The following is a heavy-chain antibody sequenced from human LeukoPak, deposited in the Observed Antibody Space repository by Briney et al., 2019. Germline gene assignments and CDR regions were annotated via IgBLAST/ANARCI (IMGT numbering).Heavy chain of an antibody. Sequence: GRSLRLSCAASGFPVSDTWMGCVRQAPGEGLEWVGRIRSTTVGGTTDYAAAVKGRFTISRDDSKNTLYLKMNSLNTEDTADYSCTTAGSHKYFSDSSGDYLNWGQGTLVTVSS. D-gene: IGHD3-22*01. CDR2: IRSTTVGGTT. J-gene: IGHJ4*02. CDR1: GFPVSDTW. V-gene: IGHV3-15*01. CDR3: TTAGSHKYFSDSSGDYLN.